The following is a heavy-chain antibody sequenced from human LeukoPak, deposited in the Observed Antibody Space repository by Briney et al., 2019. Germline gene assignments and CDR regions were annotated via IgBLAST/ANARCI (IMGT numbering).Heavy chain of an antibody. Sequence: PSETLSLTCAVYGGSFSGYYWSWIRQPPGKGLEWIGEINHSGSTNYNPSLKSRVTISVGTSKNQFSLKLSSVTAADTAVYYCARHVYDFWSFDYWGQGTLVTVSS. D-gene: IGHD3-3*01. CDR1: GGSFSGYY. CDR3: ARHVYDFWSFDY. CDR2: INHSGST. J-gene: IGHJ4*02. V-gene: IGHV4-34*01.